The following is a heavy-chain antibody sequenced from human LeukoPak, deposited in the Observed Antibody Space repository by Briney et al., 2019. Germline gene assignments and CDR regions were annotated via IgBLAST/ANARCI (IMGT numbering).Heavy chain of an antibody. V-gene: IGHV4-61*02. CDR2: IYTSGST. CDR3: AREGVAGTGLDY. J-gene: IGHJ4*02. D-gene: IGHD6-13*01. Sequence: SQTLSLTCTVSGGSISSGSYYWSWIRQPAGKGLEWIGRIYTSGSTNYNPSLKSRVTISVDTSKNQFSLKLSSVTAADTAVYYCAREGVAGTGLDYWGQGTLVTVSS. CDR1: GGSISSGSYY.